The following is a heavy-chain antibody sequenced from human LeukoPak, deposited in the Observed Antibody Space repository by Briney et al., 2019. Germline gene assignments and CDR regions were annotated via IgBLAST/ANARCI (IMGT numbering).Heavy chain of an antibody. CDR1: GGTFSSYA. J-gene: IGHJ5*02. Sequence: ASAKVSCKASGGTFSSYAISWVRQAPGQGLEWMGWISAHNGNTHSAQKFQGRVTMTTETSTSTVYMEMRSLRSDDTAVYYCARDPYYHDNRGYRNNWCDPWGQGTLVTVSS. CDR3: ARDPYYHDNRGYRNNWCDP. D-gene: IGHD3-22*01. V-gene: IGHV1-18*01. CDR2: ISAHNGNT.